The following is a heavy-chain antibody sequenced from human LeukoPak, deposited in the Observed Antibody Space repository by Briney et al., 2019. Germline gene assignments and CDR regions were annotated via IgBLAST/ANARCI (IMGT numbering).Heavy chain of an antibody. CDR1: GFTFSSYA. Sequence: GGSLRLSCAASGFTFSSYAMSWVRQAPGKGLEWVSAISGSGGSTYYADSVKGRFTISRDNSKNTRYLQMNSLRAEDTAVYYCAKSPLEWLFSGLYYFDYWGQGTLVTVSS. CDR3: AKSPLEWLFSGLYYFDY. J-gene: IGHJ4*02. V-gene: IGHV3-23*01. CDR2: ISGSGGST. D-gene: IGHD3-3*01.